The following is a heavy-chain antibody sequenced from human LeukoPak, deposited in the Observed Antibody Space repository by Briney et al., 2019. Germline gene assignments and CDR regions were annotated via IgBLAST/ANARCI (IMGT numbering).Heavy chain of an antibody. CDR3: ARLGIAAAALYYFDY. V-gene: IGHV5-51*01. CDR1: GYSFTSYW. CDR2: IYPGDSDT. J-gene: IGHJ4*02. Sequence: GESLQISCKGSGYSFTSYWIGWVRQMPGKGLEWMGIIYPGDSDTRYSPSFQGQVTISADKSISTAYLQWSSLKASDTAMYYCARLGIAAAALYYFDYWGQGTLVTVSS. D-gene: IGHD6-13*01.